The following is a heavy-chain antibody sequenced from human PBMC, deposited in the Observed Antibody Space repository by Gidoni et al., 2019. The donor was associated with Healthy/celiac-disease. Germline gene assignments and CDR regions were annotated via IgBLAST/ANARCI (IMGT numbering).Heavy chain of an antibody. CDR1: GGTFSSYA. CDR3: ARIVVVVAATGGGWYFDL. CDR2: IIPIFGTA. J-gene: IGHJ2*01. Sequence: QVQLVQSGAEVKKPGSSVKVSCKASGGTFSSYAISWVRQAPGQGLEWMGGIIPIFGTANYAQKFQGRVTITADESTSTAYMELSSLRSEDTAVYYCARIVVVVAATGGGWYFDLWGRGTLVTVSS. D-gene: IGHD2-15*01. V-gene: IGHV1-69*01.